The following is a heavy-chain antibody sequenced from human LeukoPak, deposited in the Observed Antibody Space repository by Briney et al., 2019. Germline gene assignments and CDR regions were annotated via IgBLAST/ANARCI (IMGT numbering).Heavy chain of an antibody. Sequence: GGSLRLSCSASGFTFSSFAMHWVRQAPGKGLEYVAAISRNGGSTYYADSVKGRFTISGDNSKSTLYLQMSSLRAEDTAVYLCVKDLRSDFMGVLSRYLSYWGQGTLVTVSS. CDR2: ISRNGGST. CDR3: VKDLRSDFMGVLSRYLSY. D-gene: IGHD2/OR15-2a*01. CDR1: GFTFSSFA. J-gene: IGHJ4*02. V-gene: IGHV3-64D*09.